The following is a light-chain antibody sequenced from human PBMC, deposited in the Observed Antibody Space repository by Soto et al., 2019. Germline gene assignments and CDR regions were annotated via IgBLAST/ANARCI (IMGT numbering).Light chain of an antibody. CDR3: SSYTSSSTPVV. CDR1: SSDVGGYNY. J-gene: IGLJ2*01. V-gene: IGLV2-14*01. Sequence: QSALTQPASVSGSPGQSITISCTGTSSDVGGYNYVSWYQQHPGKAPKLMIYEVRNRPSGVSNRFSGSKSGNTAFLTISGLQAEDEADYYCSSYTSSSTPVVFGGGTKVTVL. CDR2: EVR.